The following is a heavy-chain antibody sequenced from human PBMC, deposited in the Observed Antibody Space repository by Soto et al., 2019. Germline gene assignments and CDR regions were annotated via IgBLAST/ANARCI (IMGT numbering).Heavy chain of an antibody. CDR2: ISGIGDNT. Sequence: EVQLLESGGGLIQPGGSLRLSCAVSGFIFGNYAMSWVRQAPGKGLEWVSAISGIGDNTYYADSVRGRFTISRDNPKNALYLQMNNLRVEDTAVYYCAKEHRVITGGDTFDIWGQGTMVTVSS. CDR3: AKEHRVITGGDTFDI. CDR1: GFIFGNYA. D-gene: IGHD4-4*01. J-gene: IGHJ3*02. V-gene: IGHV3-23*01.